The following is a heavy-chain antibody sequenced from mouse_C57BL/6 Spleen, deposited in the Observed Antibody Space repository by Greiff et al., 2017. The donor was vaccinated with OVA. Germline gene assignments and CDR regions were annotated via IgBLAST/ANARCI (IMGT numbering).Heavy chain of an antibody. CDR1: GYAFSSYW. Sequence: QVQLQQSGAELVKPGASVKISCKASGYAFSSYWMNWVKQRPGMGLAWIGQLYPGDGDTNYNGKFKGKATLTADKSSSTAYMQLSRLISEDSAVYFGARYGNPLYYAMDYWGQGTSVTVSS. V-gene: IGHV1-80*01. CDR3: ARYGNPLYYAMDY. D-gene: IGHD1-1*01. J-gene: IGHJ4*01. CDR2: LYPGDGDT.